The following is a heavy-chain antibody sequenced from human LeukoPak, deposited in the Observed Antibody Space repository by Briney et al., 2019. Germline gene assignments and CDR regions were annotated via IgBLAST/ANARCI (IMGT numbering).Heavy chain of an antibody. D-gene: IGHD3-10*01. CDR1: GFTFSNYG. CDR2: IRYDGSNK. V-gene: IGHV3-30*02. Sequence: GGSLRLSCAASGFTFSNYGMHWVRQAPGKGLEWVAFIRYDGSNKYHADSVKGRFTISRDNSKNTLYLQMNSLRAEDTAVYYCAKDQDYNSYYYYMDVWGKGTTVTVSS. CDR3: AKDQDYNSYYYYMDV. J-gene: IGHJ6*03.